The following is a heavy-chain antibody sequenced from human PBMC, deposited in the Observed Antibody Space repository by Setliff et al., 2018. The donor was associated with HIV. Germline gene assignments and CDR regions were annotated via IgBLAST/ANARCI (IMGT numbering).Heavy chain of an antibody. CDR3: ARGVAAAGMLMDV. CDR2: IYISGST. Sequence: SETLSLTCTVSGDSISSYYWTWIRQPAGQGLEWIGRIYISGSTKYNPSIKSRVTMSVDTSKNQFSLRLSSVTAADTAVYYCARGVAAAGMLMDVWGKGTTVTVSS. CDR1: GDSISSYY. V-gene: IGHV4-4*07. D-gene: IGHD6-13*01. J-gene: IGHJ6*03.